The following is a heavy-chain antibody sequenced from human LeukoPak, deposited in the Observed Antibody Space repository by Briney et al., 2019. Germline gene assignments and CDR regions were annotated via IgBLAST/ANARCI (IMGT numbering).Heavy chain of an antibody. CDR3: ARDPVAAAGPPYYYYMDV. V-gene: IGHV1-69*04. CDR2: IIPILGIA. D-gene: IGHD6-13*01. J-gene: IGHJ6*03. Sequence: ASVKVSCKASGYTFTSYDINWVRQATGQGLEWMGRIIPILGIANYAQKFQGRVTITADKSTSTAYMELSSLRSEDTAVYYCARDPVAAAGPPYYYYMDVWGKGTTVTVSS. CDR1: GYTFTSYD.